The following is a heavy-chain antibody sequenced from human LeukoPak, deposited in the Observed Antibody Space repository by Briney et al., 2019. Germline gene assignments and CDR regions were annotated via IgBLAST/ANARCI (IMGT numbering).Heavy chain of an antibody. CDR1: GYTFTSYG. D-gene: IGHD2-2*01. Sequence: GASVKVSCKASGYTFTSYGISWVRQAPGQGLEWMGWISAYNGNTKYAQKFQGRVTMTTDTSTSTAYMELTSLRSDDTAVYYCARSRVTVPAALPPLSYYMDVWGKGTTVTVSS. CDR3: ARSRVTVPAALPPLSYYMDV. CDR2: ISAYNGNT. V-gene: IGHV1-18*01. J-gene: IGHJ6*03.